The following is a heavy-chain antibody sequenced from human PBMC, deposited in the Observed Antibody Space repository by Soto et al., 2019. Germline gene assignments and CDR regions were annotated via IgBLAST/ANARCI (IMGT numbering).Heavy chain of an antibody. CDR2: IYYSGST. D-gene: IGHD4-17*01. Sequence: TLSLTCTVSGGSISSSSYYWGWIRQPPGKGLEWIGSIYYSGSTYYNPSLKSRVTTSVDTSKNQFSLKLSSVTAADTAVYYCARHPMTTVTTSGYFDYWGQGTLVTVSS. CDR3: ARHPMTTVTTSGYFDY. V-gene: IGHV4-39*01. J-gene: IGHJ4*02. CDR1: GGSISSSSYY.